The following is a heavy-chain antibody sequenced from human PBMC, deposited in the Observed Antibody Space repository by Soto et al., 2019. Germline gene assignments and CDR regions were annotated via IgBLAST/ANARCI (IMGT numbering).Heavy chain of an antibody. J-gene: IGHJ4*02. CDR1: GFSLSTSGMC. CDR2: IDWDDDK. Sequence: SGPTLVNPTQTLTLTCTFSGFSLSTSGMCVSWIRQPPGEALEWLALIDWDDDKYYSTSLKTRLTITKDTSKNQVVLTMTNMDPVDTATYFCAHLNTRGYYFDYWGQGALVTVSS. CDR3: AHLNTRGYYFDY. V-gene: IGHV2-70*12.